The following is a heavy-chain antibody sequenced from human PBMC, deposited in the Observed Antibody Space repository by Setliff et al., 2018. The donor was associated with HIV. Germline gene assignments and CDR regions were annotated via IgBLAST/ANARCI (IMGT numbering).Heavy chain of an antibody. D-gene: IGHD5-12*01. CDR3: ARDLRRWLQPNYFDY. CDR2: IYYSGST. V-gene: IGHV4-59*11. CDR1: GGSISSHY. Sequence: SETLSLTCTVSGGSISSHYWSWIRQPPGKGLEWIGSIYYSGSTNYNPSLKSRVTISVDTSKNQFSLKLSSVTAADTAVYYCARDLRRWLQPNYFDYWGQGTLVTVSS. J-gene: IGHJ4*02.